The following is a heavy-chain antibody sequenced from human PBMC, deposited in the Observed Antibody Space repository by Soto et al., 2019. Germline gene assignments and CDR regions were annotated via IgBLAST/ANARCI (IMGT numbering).Heavy chain of an antibody. J-gene: IGHJ3*02. D-gene: IGHD5-12*01. CDR2: ISGSGTNT. V-gene: IGHV3-23*01. Sequence: GGSLRLSCAASGITFSNYALSWVRQAPGKGLEWVSAISGSGTNTHYADSVKGRFTISRDNSKNTLYLQMNSLRAEDTAVYYCAREDGYRGGDAFDIWGQGTMVTV. CDR3: AREDGYRGGDAFDI. CDR1: GITFSNYA.